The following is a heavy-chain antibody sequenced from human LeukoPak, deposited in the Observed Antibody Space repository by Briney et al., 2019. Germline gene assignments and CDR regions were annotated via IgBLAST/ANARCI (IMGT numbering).Heavy chain of an antibody. D-gene: IGHD3-22*01. CDR3: ARTYYYDSSGYYFGEVHDY. Sequence: SETLSLTCAVYGGSFSGYYWSWIRQPPGKGLEWIGEINHSGSTNYNPSLKSRVTISVDTSKNQFSLKLSSVTAADTAVYYCARTYYYDSSGYYFGEVHDYWGQGTLVTVSS. CDR1: GGSFSGYY. CDR2: INHSGST. V-gene: IGHV4-34*01. J-gene: IGHJ4*02.